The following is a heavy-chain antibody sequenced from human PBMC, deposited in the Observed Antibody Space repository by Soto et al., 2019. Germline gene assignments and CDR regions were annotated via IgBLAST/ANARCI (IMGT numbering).Heavy chain of an antibody. Sequence: QVQLVQSGAEVKKPGSSVKVSCKASGGTFSSYTISWVRQAPGQGLEWMGRIIPILGIANYAQKFQGRVTITAAKSTSTAYMELGSLRSEDTALYYCAKDYGGKDGDYWGQGTLVTVSS. CDR1: GGTFSSYT. CDR2: IIPILGIA. D-gene: IGHD4-17*01. V-gene: IGHV1-69*08. J-gene: IGHJ4*02. CDR3: AKDYGGKDGDY.